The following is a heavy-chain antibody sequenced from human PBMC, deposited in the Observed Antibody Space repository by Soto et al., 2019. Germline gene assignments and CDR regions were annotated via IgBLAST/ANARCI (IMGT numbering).Heavy chain of an antibody. D-gene: IGHD2-21*02. V-gene: IGHV3-23*01. CDR1: GVTFSSYA. CDR3: AKDGYCGGDCYVRPNAFDI. CDR2: ISGSGGST. J-gene: IGHJ3*02. Sequence: GGSLRHSCAASGVTFSSYAMSWVRQAPGKGLEWVSAISGSGGSTYYADSVRGRFTISRDNSKNTLYLQMNSLRAEDTAVYYCAKDGYCGGDCYVRPNAFDIWCQAPMLTVSS.